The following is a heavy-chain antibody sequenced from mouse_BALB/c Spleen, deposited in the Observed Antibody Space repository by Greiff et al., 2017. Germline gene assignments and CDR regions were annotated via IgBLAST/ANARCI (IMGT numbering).Heavy chain of an antibody. D-gene: IGHD2-4*01. CDR2: INPSTGYT. Sequence: QVQLQQSGAELAKPGASVKMSCKASGYTFTSYWMHWVKQRPGQGLEWIGYINPSTGYTEYNQKFKDKATLTADKSSSTAYMQLSSLTSEDSAVYYCARSRIYYDYAWFAYWGQGTLVTVSA. CDR1: GYTFTSYW. V-gene: IGHV1-7*01. CDR3: ARSRIYYDYAWFAY. J-gene: IGHJ3*01.